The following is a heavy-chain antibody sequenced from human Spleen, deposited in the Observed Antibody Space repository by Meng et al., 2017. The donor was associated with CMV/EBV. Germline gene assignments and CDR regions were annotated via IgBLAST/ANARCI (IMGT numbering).Heavy chain of an antibody. CDR3: ARDTVGASRPYDFDY. J-gene: IGHJ4*02. CDR2: IYYSGTT. D-gene: IGHD1-26*01. CDR1: GDSISSGSYF. V-gene: IGHV4-61*01. Sequence: SGDSISSGSYFWSWIRQPPGKGLEWIGYIYYSGTTSYSPSLKSRVTMSVDTSKNQFSLKLSSVTAADTAVYFCARDTVGASRPYDFDYWGQGTLVTVSS.